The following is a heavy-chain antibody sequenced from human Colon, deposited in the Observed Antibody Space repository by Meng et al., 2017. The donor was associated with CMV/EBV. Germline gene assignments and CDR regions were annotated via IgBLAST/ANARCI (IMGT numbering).Heavy chain of an antibody. CDR1: GYTFSSYW. D-gene: IGHD1-26*01. J-gene: IGHJ4*02. CDR3: ARGKTYDIVGPLGY. V-gene: IGHV5-51*01. CDR2: IYPGDSDT. Sequence: GESLKISCKTSGYTFSSYWIAWVRQMPGEGLEWVGLIYPGDSDTRYSPSFQGQVTISVDKSISTAYLHWSSLKASDSAIYYCARGKTYDIVGPLGYWGQGTLVTVSS.